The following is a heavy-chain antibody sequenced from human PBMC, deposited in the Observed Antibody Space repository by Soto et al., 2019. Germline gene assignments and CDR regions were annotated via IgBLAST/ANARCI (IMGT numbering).Heavy chain of an antibody. CDR1: GGTFTTYA. V-gene: IGHV1-69*01. CDR3: ARDRNKGGWSQFDW. Sequence: QVQLVQSGAEVKKPGSSVKVSCKASGGTFTTYAFGWVRQAPGQGLEWMGGFIPMFDIANYAQKFQGRVTITADESTSTVFMELSSLTSDDTAVYYCARDRNKGGWSQFDWWGQGTLVSVSS. CDR2: FIPMFDIA. D-gene: IGHD6-19*01. J-gene: IGHJ4*02.